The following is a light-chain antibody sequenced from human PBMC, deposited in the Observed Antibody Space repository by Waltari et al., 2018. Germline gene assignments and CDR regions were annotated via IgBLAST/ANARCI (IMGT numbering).Light chain of an antibody. Sequence: SYELTQPPSVSVAPGQPARITCDGDNMASKNVHLYQDKPGQAPVLVVYDDGDRPSGIPERFSGSNSGNTAALTISRVDAGDEAEYYCQVWDSGSDHYVFGTVTKVTVL. CDR3: QVWDSGSDHYV. J-gene: IGLJ1*01. V-gene: IGLV3-21*02. CDR1: NMASKN. CDR2: DDG.